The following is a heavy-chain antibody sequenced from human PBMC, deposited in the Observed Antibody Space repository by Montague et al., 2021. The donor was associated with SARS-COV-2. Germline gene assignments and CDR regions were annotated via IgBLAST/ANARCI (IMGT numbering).Heavy chain of an antibody. J-gene: IGHJ4*02. Sequence: SETLSLTCTVSGGSISSNYWSWIRQPPGKGLEWIGYIYYRGNTNYNPSLKSRVTISVDTSKNQFSLKLNSVTAADTAVYYCAREGGWLSRGSYYFDYWGQGTLVTVSS. CDR2: IYYRGNT. D-gene: IGHD3-22*01. CDR1: GGSISSNY. CDR3: AREGGWLSRGSYYFDY. V-gene: IGHV4-59*12.